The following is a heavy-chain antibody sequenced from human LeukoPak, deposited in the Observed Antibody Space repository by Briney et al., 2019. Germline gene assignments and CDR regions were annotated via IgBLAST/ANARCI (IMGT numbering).Heavy chain of an antibody. CDR2: INPSGGST. D-gene: IGHD3-3*01. J-gene: IGHJ5*02. V-gene: IGHV1-46*01. Sequence: ASVKVSCKASGYTFTSYYMHWVRQAPGQGLEWMGMINPSGGSTSYAQKFQGRVTMTRDTSTSTVYMELSSLRSEDTAVYYCARVSEVTLPRGSGYPPFNWFDPWGQGTLVTVSS. CDR1: GYTFTSYY. CDR3: ARVSEVTLPRGSGYPPFNWFDP.